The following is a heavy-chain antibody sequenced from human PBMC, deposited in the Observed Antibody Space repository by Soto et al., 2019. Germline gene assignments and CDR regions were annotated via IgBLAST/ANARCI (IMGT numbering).Heavy chain of an antibody. V-gene: IGHV1-18*01. Sequence: QIQLVQSGAEVKKPGASGKVSGKASGYNFFDYGVSWVRQAPGQGLEWMGWVIPKSGNTDYARKVQSRVTMTTDTSKRTAYMELRGLRSDDTAVYYCARGRTVSSIGPLLVWGQGTLVSVSS. D-gene: IGHD1-1*01. CDR3: ARGRTVSSIGPLLV. J-gene: IGHJ1*01. CDR2: VIPKSGNT. CDR1: GYNFFDYG.